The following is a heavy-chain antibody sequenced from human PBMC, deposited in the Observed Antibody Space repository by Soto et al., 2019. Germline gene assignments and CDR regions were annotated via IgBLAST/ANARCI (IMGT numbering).Heavy chain of an antibody. CDR2: INHSGST. V-gene: IGHV4-34*01. Sequence: QVQLQQWGAGLLKPSETLSLTCAVYGGSFSGYYWSWIRQPPGKGLEWIGEINHSGSTNYNPSLKSRATISVDTAKNQFSRKLSSVTAADTAVYYCARGIPRLPIVVVTAAYFDYWGQGTLVTVSS. CDR3: ARGIPRLPIVVVTAAYFDY. D-gene: IGHD2-21*02. CDR1: GGSFSGYY. J-gene: IGHJ4*02.